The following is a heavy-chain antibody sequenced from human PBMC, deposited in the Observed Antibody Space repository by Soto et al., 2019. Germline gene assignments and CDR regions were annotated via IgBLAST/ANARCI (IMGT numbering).Heavy chain of an antibody. CDR1: GGTFSSYA. J-gene: IGHJ4*02. CDR3: AREGPRSKIIDY. D-gene: IGHD4-17*01. CDR2: IIPIFGTA. Sequence: SVKVCCTASGGTFSSYATSWVRQAPGQGLEWMGGIIPIFGTANYAQKFQGRVTITADESTSTAYMELSSLRSEDAAVYYCAREGPRSKIIDYWGQGTLVTVSS. V-gene: IGHV1-69*13.